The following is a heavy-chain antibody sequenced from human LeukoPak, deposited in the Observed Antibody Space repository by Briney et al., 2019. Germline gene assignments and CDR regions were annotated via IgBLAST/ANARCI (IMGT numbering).Heavy chain of an antibody. J-gene: IGHJ4*02. Sequence: GGSLRLSCAASGFTFSSYAMSWVRQAPGKGLEWVSGISGTGDSTYYADSVKGRFTISGDNSKNTLYLQMNSLRAEDTAVYYCAKMPVSYSSGWSTFDYWGQGNLVTVSS. CDR2: ISGTGDST. CDR3: AKMPVSYSSGWSTFDY. D-gene: IGHD6-19*01. V-gene: IGHV3-23*01. CDR1: GFTFSSYA.